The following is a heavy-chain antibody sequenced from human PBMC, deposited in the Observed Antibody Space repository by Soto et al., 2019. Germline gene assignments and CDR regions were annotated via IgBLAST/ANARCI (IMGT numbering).Heavy chain of an antibody. J-gene: IGHJ6*03. CDR1: GYTFTSYD. D-gene: IGHD3-3*01. CDR3: ARVYPYYDFWSGYYENYYYYYMDV. CDR2: MNPNSGNT. Sequence: ASVKVSCKASGYTFTSYDINWVRQATGQGREWMGWMNPNSGNTGYAQKLQGRVTMTRNTSISTAYMELSSLRSEDTAVYYCARVYPYYDFWSGYYENYYYYYMDVWGKGTTVTVSS. V-gene: IGHV1-8*01.